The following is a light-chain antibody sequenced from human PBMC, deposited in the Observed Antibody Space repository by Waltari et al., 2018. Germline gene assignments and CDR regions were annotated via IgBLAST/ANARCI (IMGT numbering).Light chain of an antibody. V-gene: IGLV4-69*01. CDR2: VNSDGSH. J-gene: IGLJ3*02. Sequence: QLVLTQSPSASASLGASVKLTCTLSSGHSSNIIAWLQQRPERGPRYLMKVNSDGSHYKGDDIPVRFSGSSSGAERYLTISGLQSEDEADYYCETVGHGTWVFGGGTKLTVL. CDR3: ETVGHGTWV. CDR1: SGHSSNI.